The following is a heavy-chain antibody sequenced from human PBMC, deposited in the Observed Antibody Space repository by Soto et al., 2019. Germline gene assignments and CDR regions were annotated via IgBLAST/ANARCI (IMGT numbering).Heavy chain of an antibody. Sequence: QVQLVQSGAEVKKPGSSVKVSCKASGGTFSTHAIIWVRQAPGHGLEWMRWLIPIYGTRYYTQKFQVRVTITADEPTSTAFLELSSLNSDDPAVFFCARGYCSGGNCYSGMDVWGQGTMVAVSS. CDR3: ARGYCSGGNCYSGMDV. CDR2: LIPIYGTR. V-gene: IGHV1-69*01. J-gene: IGHJ6*02. D-gene: IGHD2-15*01. CDR1: GGTFSTHA.